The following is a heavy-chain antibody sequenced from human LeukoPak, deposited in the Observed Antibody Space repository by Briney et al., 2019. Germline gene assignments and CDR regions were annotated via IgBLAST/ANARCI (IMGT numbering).Heavy chain of an antibody. CDR2: ISGDGSGT. CDR3: ASLLTPYHGSGGGGMDV. Sequence: GGSLRLSCAASGFTFSTHWMYWVRPAPGKELVWVSRISGDGSGTSYADSVKGRFTISRDNAKDTLYLQMTSLRVEDTAVYSCASLLTPYHGSGGGGMDVWGQGTTVTVPS. J-gene: IGHJ6*02. CDR1: GFTFSTHW. D-gene: IGHD3-10*01. V-gene: IGHV3-74*01.